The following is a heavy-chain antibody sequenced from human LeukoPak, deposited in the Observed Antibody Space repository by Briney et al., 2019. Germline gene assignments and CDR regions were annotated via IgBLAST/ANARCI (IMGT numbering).Heavy chain of an antibody. CDR3: ARLTAAGYNRNRYFDY. J-gene: IGHJ4*02. V-gene: IGHV5-51*01. Sequence: PGESLKISCKGSGYSFTSYWIGWVRQMPGKGLEWMGIIYPGDSDTRYSPSFQGQVTISADKSISTAYLQWSSLKASDTAMYYCARLTAAGYNRNRYFDYWGQGTLVTVSS. D-gene: IGHD6-13*01. CDR1: GYSFTSYW. CDR2: IYPGDSDT.